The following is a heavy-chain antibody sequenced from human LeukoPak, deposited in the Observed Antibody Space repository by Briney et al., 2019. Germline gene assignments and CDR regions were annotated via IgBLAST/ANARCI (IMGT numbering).Heavy chain of an antibody. V-gene: IGHV3-48*03. J-gene: IGHJ6*03. D-gene: IGHD3-10*01. CDR1: GFTFSSYE. Sequence: GGSPRLSCAASGFTFSSYEMNWVRQAPGKGLEWVSYISSSGSTIYYADSVKGRFTISRDNAKNSLYLQMNSLRAEDTAVYYCARGYGSGSYLAPGYMDVWGKGTTVTISS. CDR3: ARGYGSGSYLAPGYMDV. CDR2: ISSSGSTI.